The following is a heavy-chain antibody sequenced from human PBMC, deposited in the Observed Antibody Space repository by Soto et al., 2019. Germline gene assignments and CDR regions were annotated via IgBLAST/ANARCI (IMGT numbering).Heavy chain of an antibody. CDR3: ARDLLTTVTKDYYGMDV. CDR2: IYYSGST. D-gene: IGHD4-17*01. V-gene: IGHV4-30-4*01. Sequence: TSETLSLTCAVYGGSFSGDYYWSWIRQPPGKGLEWIGYIYYSGSTYYNPSLKSRVTISVDTSKNQFSLKLSSVTAADTAVYYCARDLLTTVTKDYYGMDVWGQGTTVTVSS. CDR1: GGSFSGDYY. J-gene: IGHJ6*02.